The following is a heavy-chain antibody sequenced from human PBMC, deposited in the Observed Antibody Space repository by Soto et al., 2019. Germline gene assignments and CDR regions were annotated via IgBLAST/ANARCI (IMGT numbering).Heavy chain of an antibody. CDR3: ARARAARPSYFDY. J-gene: IGHJ4*02. CDR2: INAGNGNT. CDR1: GYTFTSYA. Sequence: ASVKVSCTASGYTFTSYAMHWVRQAPGQRLEWMGWINAGNGNTKYSQKFQGRVTITRDTSASTAYMELSSLRSEDTAVYYCARARAARPSYFDYWGQGTLVTVSS. D-gene: IGHD6-6*01. V-gene: IGHV1-3*01.